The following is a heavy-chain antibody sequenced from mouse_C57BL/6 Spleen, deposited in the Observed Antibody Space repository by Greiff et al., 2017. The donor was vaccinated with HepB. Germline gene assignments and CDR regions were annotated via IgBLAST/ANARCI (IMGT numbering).Heavy chain of an antibody. J-gene: IGHJ3*01. Sequence: QVQLQQSGAELMKPGASVKLSCKATGYTFTGYWIEWVKQRPGHGLEWIVEILPGSGSTNYNEKFKGKATFTADTSSNTAYMQLSSLTTEDSAIYYCAREGYSNWFAYWGQGTLVTVSA. CDR3: AREGYSNWFAY. CDR2: ILPGSGST. CDR1: GYTFTGYW. V-gene: IGHV1-9*01. D-gene: IGHD2-5*01.